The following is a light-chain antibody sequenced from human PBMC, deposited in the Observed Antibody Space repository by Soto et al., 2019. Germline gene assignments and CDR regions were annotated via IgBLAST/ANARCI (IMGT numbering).Light chain of an antibody. CDR2: DVS. CDR1: SSDVGAYNY. CDR3: SSYKTSSTVA. V-gene: IGLV2-14*01. Sequence: QSALTQPASVYGSPGQSITISCTGTSSDVGAYNYVSWYQQHPGKAPKLMIYDVSNRPSGVSNRFSGSKSGNTASLTISGLQAEDEADYYCSSYKTSSTVAFGGGTKLTVL. J-gene: IGLJ2*01.